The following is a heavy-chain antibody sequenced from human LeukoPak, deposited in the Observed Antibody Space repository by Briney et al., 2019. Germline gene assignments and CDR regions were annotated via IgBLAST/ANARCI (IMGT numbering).Heavy chain of an antibody. D-gene: IGHD3-10*01. CDR3: YGSGSRDYYGMDV. Sequence: SETLSLTCTVSGGSISSGGYYWSWVRQPPGKGLEWMAYISQSGSTYYNPSLKSRLTISIDMSKNQFSLKLRSVTAADTAVYYCYGSGSRDYYGMDVWGQGTAVTVSS. CDR1: GGSISSGGYY. V-gene: IGHV4-30-2*01. CDR2: ISQSGST. J-gene: IGHJ6*02.